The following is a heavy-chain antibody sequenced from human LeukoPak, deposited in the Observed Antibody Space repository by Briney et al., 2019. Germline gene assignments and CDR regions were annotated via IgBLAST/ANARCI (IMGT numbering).Heavy chain of an antibody. CDR3: ARDVTAAAGFDY. J-gene: IGHJ4*02. Sequence: SETLSLTCTVSGGSISSSSYYWGWIRQPPGKGLEWIGSIYYSGSTYYNPSLKSRVTISVDTSKNQFSLKLSSVTAADTVVYYCARDVTAAAGFDYWGQGTLVTVSS. V-gene: IGHV4-39*07. D-gene: IGHD6-13*01. CDR2: IYYSGST. CDR1: GGSISSSSYY.